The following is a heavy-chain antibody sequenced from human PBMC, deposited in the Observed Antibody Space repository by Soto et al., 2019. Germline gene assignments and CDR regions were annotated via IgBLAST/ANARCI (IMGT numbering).Heavy chain of an antibody. CDR1: GFTFSSYS. D-gene: IGHD3-9*01. Sequence: GGSLRLSCAASGFTFSSYSMNWVRQAPGKGLEWVSYISSSSSTIYYADSVKGRFTISRDNAKNSLYLQMNSLRDEDTAVYYCARDPRGPLRYFDWPYGMDVWGQGTTVTVS. CDR3: ARDPRGPLRYFDWPYGMDV. CDR2: ISSSSSTI. J-gene: IGHJ6*02. V-gene: IGHV3-48*02.